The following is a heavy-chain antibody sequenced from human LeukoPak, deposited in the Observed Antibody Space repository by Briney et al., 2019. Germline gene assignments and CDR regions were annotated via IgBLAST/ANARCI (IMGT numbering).Heavy chain of an antibody. J-gene: IGHJ4*02. CDR3: AADMYYDILTGYQNFDY. D-gene: IGHD3-9*01. V-gene: IGHV1-58*01. CDR2: IVVGSGNT. Sequence: GALVKVSCKASGFTFTSSAVQWVRQARGQRLEWIGWIVVGSGNTNYAQKFQERVTITRDMSTSTAYMELSSLRSEDTAVYYCAADMYYDILTGYQNFDYWGQGTLVTVSS. CDR1: GFTFTSSA.